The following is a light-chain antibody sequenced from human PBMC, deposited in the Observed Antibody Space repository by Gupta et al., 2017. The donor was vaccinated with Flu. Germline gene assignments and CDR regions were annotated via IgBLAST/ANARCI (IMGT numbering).Light chain of an antibody. Sequence: FLAQSPGTLSLSPGERVTLSCRASESVTRNCLVWYQQKPGQAPRVLIFGTSNRAPGIQERLGGGGSGKDFTLTINRVEPEDSGVFYCHQYSTSLYTFGQGTKLEIK. CDR1: ESVTRNC. CDR2: GTS. V-gene: IGKV3-20*01. CDR3: HQYSTSLYT. J-gene: IGKJ2*01.